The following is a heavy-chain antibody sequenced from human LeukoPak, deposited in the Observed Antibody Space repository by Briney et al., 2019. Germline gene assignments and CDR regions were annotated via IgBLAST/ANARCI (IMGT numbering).Heavy chain of an antibody. CDR3: ARIKAYNDFLDP. J-gene: IGHJ5*02. Sequence: SETLSLTCAVYGGSFSGYYWSWIRQPPGKGLEWIGEINHSGSTNYNPSLKSRVTTSADTSKNQFSLKLSSVTAADSAVYYCARIKAYNDFLDPWGQGTLVTVSS. D-gene: IGHD3-3*01. V-gene: IGHV4-34*01. CDR1: GGSFSGYY. CDR2: INHSGST.